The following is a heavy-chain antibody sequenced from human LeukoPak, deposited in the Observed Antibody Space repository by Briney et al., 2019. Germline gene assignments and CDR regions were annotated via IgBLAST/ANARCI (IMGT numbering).Heavy chain of an antibody. CDR1: GLTVSSNY. CDR2: IYSGGST. J-gene: IGHJ6*03. V-gene: IGHV3-66*01. Sequence: GGSLRLSCAASGLTVSSNYMSWVRQAPGKGLEWVSVIYSGGSTYYADSVKGRFTISRDNSKNTLYLQMNSLRPEDTAVYNCARDGVGYGIYMHVWGEGTPVTVSS. D-gene: IGHD4-17*01. CDR3: ARDGVGYGIYMHV.